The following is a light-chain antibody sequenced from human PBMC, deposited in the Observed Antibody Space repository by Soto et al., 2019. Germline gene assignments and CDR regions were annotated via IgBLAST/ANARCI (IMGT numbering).Light chain of an antibody. J-gene: IGKJ1*01. CDR3: QQYNSYST. CDR1: QIISTW. CDR2: DAS. V-gene: IGKV1-5*01. Sequence: DIQMTQSPATLSAFVGDRVTITCRASQIISTWLAWYQQKPGKAPKLLIYDASSLESGVPSRFSGSGSGTEFTLTISSLQPEDFASYYCQQYNSYSTFGQGTKVDIK.